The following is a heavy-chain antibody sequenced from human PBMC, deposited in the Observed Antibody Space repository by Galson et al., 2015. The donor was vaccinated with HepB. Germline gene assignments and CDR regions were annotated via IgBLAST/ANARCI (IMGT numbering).Heavy chain of an antibody. J-gene: IGHJ4*02. Sequence: SLRLSCAASGFTFNNFAMSWVRQAPGKGLEWVSTFTCGGRGTSYADSVKGPFTISRDNSKNILYLQMKSLRAEDTAIYYCAKQSPYYFDYWGQGALVAVSS. CDR3: AKQSPYYFDY. CDR1: GFTFNNFA. CDR2: FTCGGRGT. V-gene: IGHV3-23*01.